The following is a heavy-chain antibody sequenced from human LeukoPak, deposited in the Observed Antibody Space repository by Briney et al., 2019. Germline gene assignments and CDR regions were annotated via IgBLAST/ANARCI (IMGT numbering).Heavy chain of an antibody. CDR2: IYYSGST. J-gene: IGHJ4*02. D-gene: IGHD2-15*01. Sequence: ASETLSLTCTVSGGSISSYYWSWIRQPPGKGLEWIGYIYYSGSTNYNPSLKSRVTISVDTSKNQFSLKLSSVTAADTAVYYCARRSGYRSGGSCHGLIDYWGQGTLVTVSS. CDR3: ARRSGYRSGGSCHGLIDY. V-gene: IGHV4-59*01. CDR1: GGSISSYY.